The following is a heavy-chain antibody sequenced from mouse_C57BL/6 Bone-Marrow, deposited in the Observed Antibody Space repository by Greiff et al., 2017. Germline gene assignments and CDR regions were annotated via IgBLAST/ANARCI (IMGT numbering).Heavy chain of an antibody. Sequence: VQLQQPGAELVRPGTSVKLSCKVSGYTFTSYWMHWVKQRPGQGLEWIGVIDPSDSYTNYNQKFKGKATLTVDTSSSTAYRQLSSLTSEDSAVYYCASGDLWGQGTTLTVSS. CDR3: ASGDL. D-gene: IGHD3-3*01. CDR2: IDPSDSYT. V-gene: IGHV1-59*01. J-gene: IGHJ2*01. CDR1: GYTFTSYW.